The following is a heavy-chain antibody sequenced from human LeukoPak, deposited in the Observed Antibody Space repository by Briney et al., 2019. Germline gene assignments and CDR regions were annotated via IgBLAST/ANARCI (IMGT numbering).Heavy chain of an antibody. V-gene: IGHV6-1*01. CDR1: GDSFSSNSAA. J-gene: IGHJ3*02. Sequence: SQTLSLTCAISGDSFSSNSAAWNWIRQSPSRGLEWLGRTYYRSKWHSDYAVSVKSLITINPDTSKNQFSLQLKSVTPEDTAVYYCARGYCSDGTCLGDDIWGQGTMVTVS. D-gene: IGHD2-15*01. CDR3: ARGYCSDGTCLGDDI. CDR2: TYYRSKWHS.